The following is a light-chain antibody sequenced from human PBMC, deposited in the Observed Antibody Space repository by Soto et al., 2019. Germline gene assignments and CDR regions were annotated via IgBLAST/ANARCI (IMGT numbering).Light chain of an antibody. CDR1: SSDVGGYKY. J-gene: IGLJ3*02. Sequence: QSALTQPASVSGSPGQSITISCTGTSSDVGGYKYVSWYQQHPDKAPKLIIFEVSNRPSGISSRFSGSKSGNTASLTISGLQAEDEADYYCQSYDSSLRAWVFGGGTKLTVL. V-gene: IGLV2-14*01. CDR2: EVS. CDR3: QSYDSSLRAWV.